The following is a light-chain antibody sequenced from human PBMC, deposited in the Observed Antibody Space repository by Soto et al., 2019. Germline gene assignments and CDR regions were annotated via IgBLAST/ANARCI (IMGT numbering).Light chain of an antibody. CDR3: SSFTNTITRYD. CDR2: EVS. CDR1: SSDVGGYNY. J-gene: IGLJ1*01. Sequence: GTSSDVGGYNYVSWFQHHPGKAPKLIIYEVSYRPSGVSNRFSGSKSGDTASLTISGLQAEDEADYYCSSFTNTITRYDFGTGTKVTVL. V-gene: IGLV2-14*01.